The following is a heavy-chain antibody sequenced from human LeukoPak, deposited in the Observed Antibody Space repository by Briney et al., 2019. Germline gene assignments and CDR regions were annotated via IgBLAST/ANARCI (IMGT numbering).Heavy chain of an antibody. CDR1: GFTFSSYG. D-gene: IGHD2-21*02. Sequence: GGSLRLSCAASGFTFSSYGMHWVRQAPGKGLEWVSVIFSGGSTYYADSVKGRFTISRDNSKNTLYLQMNSLRAEDTAVYYCAKDRRVTAIILFDYWGQGTLVTVSS. J-gene: IGHJ4*02. CDR2: IFSGGST. V-gene: IGHV3-NL1*01. CDR3: AKDRRVTAIILFDY.